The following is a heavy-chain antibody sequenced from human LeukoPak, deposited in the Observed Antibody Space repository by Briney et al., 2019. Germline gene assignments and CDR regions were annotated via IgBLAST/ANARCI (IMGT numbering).Heavy chain of an antibody. Sequence: ASVKVSCKVSGYTLTELSMHWVRQAPGKGLEWMGGFDPEDGETIYAQKFQGRVTMTEDTSTDTAYMELSSLRSEDTAVYYCARPNPWSYYYDRYYYGMDVWGQGTTVTVSS. J-gene: IGHJ6*02. CDR2: FDPEDGET. CDR1: GYTLTELS. V-gene: IGHV1-24*01. CDR3: ARPNPWSYYYDRYYYGMDV. D-gene: IGHD3-22*01.